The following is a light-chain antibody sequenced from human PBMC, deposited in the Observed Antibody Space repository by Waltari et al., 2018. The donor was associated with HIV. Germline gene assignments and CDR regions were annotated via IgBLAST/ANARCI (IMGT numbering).Light chain of an antibody. CDR3: QTWGAGIVV. CDR2: VNRDGGL. CDR1: SGHTTYA. Sequence: QVVLTQSPSASASLGASVKITCTLSSGHTTYAIAWHPPQPEKGPRVLMKVNRDGGLTKGDEIPDRFSGSASGPDRSLTISSLQSDDEGDYYCQTWGAGIVVFGGGTKLSVL. J-gene: IGLJ2*01. V-gene: IGLV4-69*01.